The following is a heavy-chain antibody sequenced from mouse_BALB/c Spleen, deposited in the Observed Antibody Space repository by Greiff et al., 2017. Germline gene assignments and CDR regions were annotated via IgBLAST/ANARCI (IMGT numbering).Heavy chain of an antibody. V-gene: IGHV1-7*01. CDR2: INPSTGYT. J-gene: IGHJ2*01. CDR3: ARSSSGHYFDY. D-gene: IGHD3-1*01. Sequence: QVQLQQSGAELAKPGASVKMSCKASGYTFTSYWMHWVKQRPGQGLEWIGYINPSTGYTEYNQKFKDKATLTADKSSSTAYMQLSSLTSEDSAVYYCARSSSGHYFDYWGQGTTLTVSS. CDR1: GYTFTSYW.